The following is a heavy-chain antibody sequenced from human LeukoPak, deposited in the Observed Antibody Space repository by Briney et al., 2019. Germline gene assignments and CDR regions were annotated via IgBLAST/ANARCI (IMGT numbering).Heavy chain of an antibody. CDR1: GDSVSSNSAA. CDR3: ARDNTNSQWLVQYFDY. CDR2: TYYRSKWYN. J-gene: IGHJ4*02. D-gene: IGHD6-19*01. V-gene: IGHV6-1*01. Sequence: SQTLSLTCAISGDSVSSNSAAWNWIRQSPSRGLEWLGRTYYRSKWYNDYAVSVKSRITINPDTSKNQFSLRLNSVTPEDTAVYYCARDNTNSQWLVQYFDYWGQGTLVTVSS.